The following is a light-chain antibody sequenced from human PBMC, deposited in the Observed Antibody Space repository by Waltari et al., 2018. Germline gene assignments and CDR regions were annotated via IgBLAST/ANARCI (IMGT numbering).Light chain of an antibody. CDR1: QTISTY. J-gene: IGKJ2*02. CDR2: DAS. Sequence: EIVLTQSPATLSLSQGDGTTLSCRASQTISTYLAWYQQKAGQAPRLLIYDASKRATGIPARFSGSGSGTDFTLTISSLEPEDFALYYCQQRTNWPRTFGQGTKLEIK. CDR3: QQRTNWPRT. V-gene: IGKV3-11*01.